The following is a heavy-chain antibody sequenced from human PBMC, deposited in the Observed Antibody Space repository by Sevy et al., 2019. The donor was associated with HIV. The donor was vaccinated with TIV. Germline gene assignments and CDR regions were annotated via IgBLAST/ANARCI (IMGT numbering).Heavy chain of an antibody. V-gene: IGHV3-30*18. CDR3: AKDSSSGWLQPWVGMDV. D-gene: IGHD6-19*01. Sequence: GGSLRLSCAASGFTFSSYGMHWVRQAPGKGLEWVAVISYDGSNKYYADSVKGRFTISRDNSKNTLYLQMNSLRAEDTAVYYCAKDSSSGWLQPWVGMDVWGQGTTVTVSS. CDR2: ISYDGSNK. CDR1: GFTFSSYG. J-gene: IGHJ6*02.